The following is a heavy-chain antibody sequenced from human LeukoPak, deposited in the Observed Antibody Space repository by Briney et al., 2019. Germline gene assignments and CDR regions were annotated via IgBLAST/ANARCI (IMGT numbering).Heavy chain of an antibody. V-gene: IGHV4-34*01. Sequence: SETLSLTCGVSGGSFSGYYWNWIRQPPGKGLEWMGEINDGGVSNYNPSLKSRVTISIDTSNKQISLNMSSVAAADTAVYYCARGRNWRILYHYCMDVWGKGTTVTVSS. CDR3: ARGRNWRILYHYCMDV. D-gene: IGHD2-15*01. CDR2: INDGGVS. J-gene: IGHJ6*03. CDR1: GGSFSGYY.